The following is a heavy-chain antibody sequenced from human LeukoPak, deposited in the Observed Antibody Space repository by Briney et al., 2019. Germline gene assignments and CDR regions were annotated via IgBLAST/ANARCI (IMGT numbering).Heavy chain of an antibody. CDR3: ATNYTAVSAFDS. Sequence: PSETLSLTCTVSGGSINSYYWNWIRQPAGKGLEWIGHIQTSGSTKYNPSLKSRVTMSIDTSKNQFSLNLYSVTAADTAVYYCATNYTAVSAFDSWGREPWSPSPQ. V-gene: IGHV4-4*07. D-gene: IGHD6-19*01. CDR2: IQTSGST. J-gene: IGHJ4*02. CDR1: GGSINSYY.